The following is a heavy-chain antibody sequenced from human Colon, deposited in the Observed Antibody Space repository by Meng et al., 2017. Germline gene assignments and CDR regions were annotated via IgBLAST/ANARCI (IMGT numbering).Heavy chain of an antibody. J-gene: IGHJ4*02. CDR2: IYHSGTT. CDR1: GGSITSNNW. Sequence: QVQLEELGPGLVKPSGPPPLTCSVSGGSITSNNWWSWVRQPPGKGLEWIGEIYHSGTTNYNASLKSRVTISVDRSNNQFSLNLSSVTAADTAVYYCAGGPWELDYWGQGTLVTVSS. D-gene: IGHD1-26*01. V-gene: IGHV4-4*02. CDR3: AGGPWELDY.